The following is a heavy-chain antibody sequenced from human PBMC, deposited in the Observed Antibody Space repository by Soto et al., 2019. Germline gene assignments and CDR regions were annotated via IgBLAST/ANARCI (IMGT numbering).Heavy chain of an antibody. CDR3: AKDLGFGELSTFDY. CDR2: ISWNSGSI. V-gene: IGHV3-9*01. Sequence: GGSLRLSCAASGFTFDDYAMHWVRQAPGKGLEWVSGISWNSGSIGYADSVKGRFTISRDNAKNSLYLQMNSLRAEDTALYYCAKDLGFGELSTFDYWGQGT. J-gene: IGHJ4*02. CDR1: GFTFDDYA. D-gene: IGHD3-10*01.